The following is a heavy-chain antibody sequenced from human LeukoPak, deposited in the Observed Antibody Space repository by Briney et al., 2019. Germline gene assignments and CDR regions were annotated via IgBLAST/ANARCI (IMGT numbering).Heavy chain of an antibody. CDR1: GGSFSAYY. D-gene: IGHD2-15*01. V-gene: IGHV4-34*01. J-gene: IGHJ4*02. Sequence: SETLSLTCAVYGGSFSAYYWSWIRQPPGKGLEWIGEINHSGSTNYNPSLKSRVTISVDTSKNQFSLTLTSVTAADTAVYYCARVKCSGAGCSSTPEYWGQGTLVTVSS. CDR3: ARVKCSGAGCSSTPEY. CDR2: INHSGST.